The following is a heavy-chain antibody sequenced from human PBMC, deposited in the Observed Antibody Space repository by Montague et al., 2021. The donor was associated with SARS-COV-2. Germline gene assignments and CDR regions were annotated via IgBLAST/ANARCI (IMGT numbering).Heavy chain of an antibody. Sequence: SETLSLTCTVSGGSISSYYWSWIRQPPGKGLEWIGYIYYSGSTNYNPSLKSRVTISVDMSKNQFSLKLSSVTAADTAVYYCARTPGQIAGDAFDIWGQGTMVTVSS. CDR1: GGSISSYY. CDR2: IYYSGST. D-gene: IGHD2-21*01. CDR3: ARTPGQIAGDAFDI. V-gene: IGHV4-59*01. J-gene: IGHJ3*02.